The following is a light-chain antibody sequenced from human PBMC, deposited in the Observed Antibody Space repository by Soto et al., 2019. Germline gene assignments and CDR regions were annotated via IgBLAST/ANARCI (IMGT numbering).Light chain of an antibody. Sequence: EIVMTQSPATLSVSPGERATLSCRASQSFSSNLAWYQQKPGQAPRLLIYGASTRATGIPARFSGSGSGTEFTLTISSLQSEDFAVYYCQQYDTWPPYTFGQGTKLESK. CDR1: QSFSSN. CDR3: QQYDTWPPYT. J-gene: IGKJ2*01. CDR2: GAS. V-gene: IGKV3-15*01.